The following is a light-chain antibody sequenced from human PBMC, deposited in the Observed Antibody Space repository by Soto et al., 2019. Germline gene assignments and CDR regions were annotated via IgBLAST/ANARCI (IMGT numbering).Light chain of an antibody. CDR3: QQYYTYPWT. CDR1: QSISTW. V-gene: IGKV1-5*01. J-gene: IGKJ1*01. Sequence: IQMTQSPSTLSTTIGDRVTITCRASQSISTWLAWYQQKLGKAPKLXIYDASSLESGVPSRFSGSGAGTEFTLTISSLQPDDVATYYCQQYYTYPWTFGQGTKVDIK. CDR2: DAS.